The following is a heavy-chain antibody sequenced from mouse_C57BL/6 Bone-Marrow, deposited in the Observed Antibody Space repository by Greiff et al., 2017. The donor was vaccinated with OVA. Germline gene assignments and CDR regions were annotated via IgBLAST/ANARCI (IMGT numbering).Heavy chain of an antibody. Sequence: QVQLQQSGAELVKPGASVKLSCKASGYTFTSYWMHWVKQRPGQGLEWIGMIHPNSGSTNYNEKFKSKATLTVDKSSSTAYMQLSSLTSEDSAVYYCARSGGYYGYFFAYWGQGTLVTVSA. V-gene: IGHV1-64*01. CDR1: GYTFTSYW. CDR2: IHPNSGST. D-gene: IGHD2-2*01. J-gene: IGHJ3*01. CDR3: ARSGGYYGYFFAY.